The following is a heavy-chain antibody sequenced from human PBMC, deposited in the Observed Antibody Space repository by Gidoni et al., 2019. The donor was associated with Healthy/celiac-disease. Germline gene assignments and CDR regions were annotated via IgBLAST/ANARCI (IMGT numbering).Heavy chain of an antibody. V-gene: IGHV3-66*01. CDR2: IYSGGST. D-gene: IGHD3-3*01. CDR3: ARDGDRDDVWSGSLDY. J-gene: IGHJ4*02. Sequence: EVQLVESGGGLVQPGWSLRLSCAASGFTVSSHYMSWVRQAPGKGLEWGSVIYSGGSTYYADSVKGRFTISRDNSKNTLYIQMNSLRAEDTAVYYCARDGDRDDVWSGSLDYWGQGTLVTVSS. CDR1: GFTVSSHY.